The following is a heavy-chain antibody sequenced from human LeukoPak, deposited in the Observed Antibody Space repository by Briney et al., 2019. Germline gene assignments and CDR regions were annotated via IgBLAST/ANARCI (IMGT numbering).Heavy chain of an antibody. D-gene: IGHD2-2*01. V-gene: IGHV4-39*02. CDR1: GGSISSSSYY. Sequence: SETLSLTCTVSGGSISSSSYYWGWIRQPPGKGLEWIGSIYYSGSTYYNPSLKSRVTISVDTSKNQFSLKLTSVTAADTAVYYCARETGEVPAAPVDYWGQGTLVTLSS. CDR3: ARETGEVPAAPVDY. CDR2: IYYSGST. J-gene: IGHJ4*02.